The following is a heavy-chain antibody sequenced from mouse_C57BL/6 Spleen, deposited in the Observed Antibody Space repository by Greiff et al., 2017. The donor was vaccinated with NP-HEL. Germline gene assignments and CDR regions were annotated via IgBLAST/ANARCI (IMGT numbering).Heavy chain of an antibody. Sequence: QVQLQQPGAELVKPGASVKLSCKASGYTFTSYWMQWVKQRPGQGLEWIGEIDPSDSYTNYNQKFKGKATLTVDTSSSTAYKQLSSLTSEDSAGYYCARGDGSRGAYWGQGTLVTVSA. CDR1: GYTFTSYW. CDR2: IDPSDSYT. CDR3: ARGDGSRGAY. V-gene: IGHV1-50*01. J-gene: IGHJ3*01. D-gene: IGHD1-1*01.